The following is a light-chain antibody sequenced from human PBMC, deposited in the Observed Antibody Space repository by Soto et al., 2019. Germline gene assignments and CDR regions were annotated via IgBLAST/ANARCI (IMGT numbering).Light chain of an antibody. CDR1: SSDVGGYNY. J-gene: IGLJ2*01. Sequence: QSARTQPASVSGSPGQSITISCTGTSSDVGGYNYVSWYQQHPGKAPKLMIYDVSNRPSGVSNRFAGSKSGNTASLTISGLQAEDDADYYCSSYTSSSTYVVFGGGTKLTVL. CDR3: SSYTSSSTYVV. CDR2: DVS. V-gene: IGLV2-14*01.